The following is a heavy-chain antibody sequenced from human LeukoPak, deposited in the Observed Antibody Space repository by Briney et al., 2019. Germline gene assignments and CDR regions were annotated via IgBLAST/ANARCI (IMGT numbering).Heavy chain of an antibody. J-gene: IGHJ6*02. CDR2: MWYDGSNK. CDR3: AKYVSAKGPPYALGV. Sequence: GGSLRLSCAASGFTFNSYGMHWVRQAPGKGLEWVADMWYDGSNKYYADSVKSRFTISRDDSKNTLYLQRNSLRAEDTAVYYCAKYVSAKGPPYALGVWGQGTTVTVSS. CDR1: GFTFNSYG. V-gene: IGHV3-33*03. D-gene: IGHD2/OR15-2a*01.